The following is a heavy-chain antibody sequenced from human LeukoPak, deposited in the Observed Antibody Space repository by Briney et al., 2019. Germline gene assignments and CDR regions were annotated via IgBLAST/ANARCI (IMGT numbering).Heavy chain of an antibody. V-gene: IGHV4-59*08. Sequence: SETLSLTCTASGGSISTYYWSWIRHSPGPGLEWIGSVYYSGSTNYNPSLKSRVSISVDTSKNQFSLELSSVTAADTAVYYCAVNSTRHTFDIWGQGTMVTVSS. J-gene: IGHJ3*02. CDR3: AVNSTRHTFDI. D-gene: IGHD5-24*01. CDR1: GGSISTYY. CDR2: VYYSGST.